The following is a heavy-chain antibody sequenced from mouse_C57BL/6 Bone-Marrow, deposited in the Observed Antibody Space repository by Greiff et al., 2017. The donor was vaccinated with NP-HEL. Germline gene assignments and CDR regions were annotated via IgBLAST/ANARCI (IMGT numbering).Heavy chain of an antibody. CDR1: GFTFSDYY. CDR3: ARLYGSYAMDY. CDR2: INYDGSST. J-gene: IGHJ4*01. D-gene: IGHD2-2*01. V-gene: IGHV5-16*01. Sequence: EVQRVESEGGLVQPGSSMKLSCTASGFTFSDYYMAWVRQVPEKGLEWVANINYDGSSTYYLDSLKSRFIISRDNAKNILYLQMSSLKSEDTATYYCARLYGSYAMDYWGQGTSVTVSS.